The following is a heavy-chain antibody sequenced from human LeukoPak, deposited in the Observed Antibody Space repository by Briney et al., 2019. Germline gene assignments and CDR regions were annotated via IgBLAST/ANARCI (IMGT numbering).Heavy chain of an antibody. V-gene: IGHV3-21*01. D-gene: IGHD3-22*01. Sequence: PGGSLRLSCAASGFTFSSYSMNWVRQAPGRGLEWVSSFSSSSSYIYYADSVKGRFTISRDNAKNSLYLQMNSLRAEDTAVYYCARASEDYYDSSGYGSFDYWGQGTLVTVSS. CDR1: GFTFSSYS. CDR3: ARASEDYYDSSGYGSFDY. J-gene: IGHJ4*02. CDR2: FSSSSSYI.